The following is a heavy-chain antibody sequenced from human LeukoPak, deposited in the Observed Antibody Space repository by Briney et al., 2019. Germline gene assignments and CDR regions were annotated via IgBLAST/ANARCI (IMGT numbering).Heavy chain of an antibody. J-gene: IGHJ4*02. CDR2: IKQDGSEK. Sequence: GGSLRLSCAASGFTFSSYWMSWVRQAPGKGLEWVANIKQDGSEKYYVDSVKGRFTISRDNAKNSLYLQMNSLRAEDTAVYYCARVGDDSSGSHPDYWGQGTLVTVSS. CDR3: ARVGDDSSGSHPDY. CDR1: GFTFSSYW. D-gene: IGHD3-22*01. V-gene: IGHV3-7*03.